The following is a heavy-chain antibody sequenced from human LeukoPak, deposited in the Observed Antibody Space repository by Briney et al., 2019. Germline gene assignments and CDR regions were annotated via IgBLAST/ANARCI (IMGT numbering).Heavy chain of an antibody. CDR2: ISAYNGNQ. Sequence: ASVKVSCKASGGTFSSYAISWVRQAPGQGLEWMGWISAYNGNQNYAQKLQGRVTMTTDTSTSTAYMELRSLRSDDTAVYYCARGGSGYYPSLFDYWGQGTLVTVSS. CDR1: GGTFSSYA. D-gene: IGHD3-22*01. J-gene: IGHJ4*02. CDR3: ARGGSGYYPSLFDY. V-gene: IGHV1-18*01.